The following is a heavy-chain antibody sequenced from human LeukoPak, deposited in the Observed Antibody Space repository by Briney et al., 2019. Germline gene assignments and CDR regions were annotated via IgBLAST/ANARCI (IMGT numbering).Heavy chain of an antibody. D-gene: IGHD6-13*01. J-gene: IGHJ4*02. CDR1: GSTFSSYS. CDR2: ISSSSNYI. Sequence: GGSLRLSCAASGSTFSSYSMNWVRQAPGKGLEWVSSISSSSNYIYYADSVKGRFTISRDNAKNSLYLQMNSLRAEDTAVYYCARGGSSNDWAYWGQGTLVTVSS. V-gene: IGHV3-21*01. CDR3: ARGGSSNDWAY.